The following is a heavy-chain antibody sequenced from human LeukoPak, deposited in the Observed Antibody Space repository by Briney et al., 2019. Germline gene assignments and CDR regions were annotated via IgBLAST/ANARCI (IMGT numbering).Heavy chain of an antibody. CDR3: ARVRGDFETD. V-gene: IGHV4-59*01. Sequence: PSETLSLTCSVSGGSISSYYWTRIRRPPGKGLQWIGYRYYSGSTTYNPSLKSRVTISVDTSKSQFFLKLISVTAADTAIYYCARVRGDFETDWGQGTLVTVSS. CDR2: RYYSGST. J-gene: IGHJ1*01. CDR1: GGSISSYY. D-gene: IGHD3-16*01.